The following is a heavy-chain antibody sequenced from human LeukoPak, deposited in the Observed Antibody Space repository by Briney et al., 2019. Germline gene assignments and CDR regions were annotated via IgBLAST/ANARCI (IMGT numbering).Heavy chain of an antibody. D-gene: IGHD4/OR15-4a*01. V-gene: IGHV3-23*01. CDR2: ISGSGVST. J-gene: IGHJ4*02. CDR1: GFTFSNHG. CDR3: AKSKDYRVGSFDY. Sequence: GGSLRLSCAASGFTFSNHGMGWVRQAPGKGLEWVSAISGSGVSTFIAESVKGRFIISRDNSKNTLYLQMNSLGADDTAVYYRAKSKDYRVGSFDYWGQGILVTVSS.